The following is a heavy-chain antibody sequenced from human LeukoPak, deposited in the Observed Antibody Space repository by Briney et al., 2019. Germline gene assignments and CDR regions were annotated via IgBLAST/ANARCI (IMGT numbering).Heavy chain of an antibody. J-gene: IGHJ4*02. CDR3: ARVGCSSTSCYLVDY. D-gene: IGHD2-2*01. Sequence: TXSLXCTVSGGSXSSXYWSWIRQPPGXGLXXXGYIYYSGSTNYNPSLKSRVTISVDTSKNQFSLKLSSVTAADTAVYYCARVGCSSTSCYLVDYWGQGTLVTVSS. V-gene: IGHV4-59*01. CDR1: GGSXSSXY. CDR2: IYYSGST.